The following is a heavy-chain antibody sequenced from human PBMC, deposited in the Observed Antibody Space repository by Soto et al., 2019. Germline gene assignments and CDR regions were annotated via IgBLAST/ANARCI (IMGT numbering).Heavy chain of an antibody. J-gene: IGHJ3*02. CDR2: MSATGGA. CDR1: GESISNYY. D-gene: IGHD1-26*01. Sequence: SETLSLTCNVSGESISNYYWTWIRQSAGKGLEWIGRMSATGGAAYNPSLKSRLTLSRDTSKNELSLSLKFVTAADTAVYFCTRDQSGTPDIWGKGTMVPVSS. V-gene: IGHV4-4*07. CDR3: TRDQSGTPDI.